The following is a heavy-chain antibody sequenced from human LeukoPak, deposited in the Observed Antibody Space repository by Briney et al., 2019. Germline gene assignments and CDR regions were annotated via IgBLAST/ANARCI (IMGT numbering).Heavy chain of an antibody. CDR2: ISYDGSNK. V-gene: IGHV3-30*18. Sequence: GGSLRLSCAASGFTFSSYAMSWVRQAPGKGLEWVAVISYDGSNKYYADSVKGRFTISRDNSKNTLYLQMNSLRAEDTAVYYCAKDGGTQYSLDYWGQGTLVTVSS. CDR1: GFTFSSYA. D-gene: IGHD5-18*01. CDR3: AKDGGTQYSLDY. J-gene: IGHJ4*02.